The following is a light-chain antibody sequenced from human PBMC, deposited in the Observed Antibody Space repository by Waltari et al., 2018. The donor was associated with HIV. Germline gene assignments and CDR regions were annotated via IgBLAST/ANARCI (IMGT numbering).Light chain of an antibody. V-gene: IGLV2-23*02. CDR3: CAYAGSTTYVI. Sequence: QSALTQPASVSGSPGQSITISCTGTSSDVGGYNLVSWYQQHPGKAPKLMIYKVSKRPSGVSNRFSGSKSGNTASLTISGLQAEDESDYYCCAYAGSTTYVIFGGGTKLTVL. CDR1: SSDVGGYNL. CDR2: KVS. J-gene: IGLJ2*01.